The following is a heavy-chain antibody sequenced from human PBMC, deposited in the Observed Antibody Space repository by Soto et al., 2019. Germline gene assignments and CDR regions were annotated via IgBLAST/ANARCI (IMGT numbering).Heavy chain of an antibody. CDR2: IIPIFGTA. CDR1: GGTFSSYA. D-gene: IGHD4-17*01. J-gene: IGHJ6*02. CDR3: AGLTTVTTFYYYGMDV. V-gene: IGHV1-69*13. Sequence: ASVKVSCKASGGTFSSYAISWVRQAPGQGLEWMGGIIPIFGTANYAQKFQGRVTITADESTSTAYMELSSLRSEDTAVYYCAGLTTVTTFYYYGMDVWGQGTTVTVSS.